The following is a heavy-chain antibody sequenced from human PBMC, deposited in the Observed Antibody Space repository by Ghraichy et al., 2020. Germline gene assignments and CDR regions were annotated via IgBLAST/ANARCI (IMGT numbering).Heavy chain of an antibody. CDR3: AKVHSSGWYQVKSGPFDY. J-gene: IGHJ4*02. Sequence: GGPLRLSCAASGFTFSSYAMSWVRQAPGKGLECVSSISGSGISTYYADSVKGRFTVSRDNSKNTLYLQMNSLRSEDTAVYYCAKVHSSGWYQVKSGPFDYWGQGILATVSS. V-gene: IGHV3-23*01. CDR2: ISGSGIST. D-gene: IGHD6-19*01. CDR1: GFTFSSYA.